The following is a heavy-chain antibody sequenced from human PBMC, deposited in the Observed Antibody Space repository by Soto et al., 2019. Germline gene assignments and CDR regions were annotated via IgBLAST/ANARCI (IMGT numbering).Heavy chain of an antibody. Sequence: SETLSLTCTVSGGSVTHSSYYWGWIRQSPGKGLEWIGSVYYRGRSYSKSSVKSRVTISVDTSKNRFSLSLNSVTASDTAVYFCVSQRTTVPTQAYFDYWGPGALVTVSS. D-gene: IGHD4-17*01. J-gene: IGHJ4*02. CDR2: VYYRGRS. CDR3: VSQRTTVPTQAYFDY. V-gene: IGHV4-39*01. CDR1: GGSVTHSSYY.